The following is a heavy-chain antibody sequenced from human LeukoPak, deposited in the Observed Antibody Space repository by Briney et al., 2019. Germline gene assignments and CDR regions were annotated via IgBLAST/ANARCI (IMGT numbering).Heavy chain of an antibody. CDR1: GDSISNYY. V-gene: IGHV4-30-4*08. CDR3: AREFLRVNAFDI. J-gene: IGHJ3*02. D-gene: IGHD4-17*01. CDR2: IYYSGST. Sequence: SETLSLTCSVSGDSISNYYWSWIRQPPGKGLEWIGYIYYSGSTYYNPSLKSRITISVDTSKTQFSLKLSSVIAADTAVYFCAREFLRVNAFDIWGQGTMVTVSS.